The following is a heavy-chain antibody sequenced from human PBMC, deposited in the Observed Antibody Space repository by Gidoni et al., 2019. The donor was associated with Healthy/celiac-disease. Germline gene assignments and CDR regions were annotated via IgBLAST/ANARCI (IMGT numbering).Heavy chain of an antibody. V-gene: IGHV3-73*01. J-gene: IGHJ4*02. CDR1: GFTFSGSA. D-gene: IGHD4-17*01. Sequence: EVQLVESGGGLVQPGGSLKLSCAASGFTFSGSAMDGVRQASGKGIDWVGRIRSKANSYATAYAASVKGRFTISRDDSKNTAYLQMNSLKTEDTAVYYCSLMTTVTTDLDYWGQGTLVTVSS. CDR3: SLMTTVTTDLDY. CDR2: IRSKANSYAT.